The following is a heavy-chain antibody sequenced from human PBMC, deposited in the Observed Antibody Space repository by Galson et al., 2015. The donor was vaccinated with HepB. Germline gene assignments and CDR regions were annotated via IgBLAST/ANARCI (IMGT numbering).Heavy chain of an antibody. CDR2: TYYRSKWYN. CDR3: AREHCSSTSCYYYYYMDV. CDR1: GDSVSSSSAA. Sequence: CAISGDSVSSSSAAWNWIRQSPSRGLEWLGWTYYRSKWYNDYAVSVKSRITINPDTSKNQFSLQLNSVTPEDTAVYYCAREHCSSTSCYYYYYMDVWGKGTTVTVSS. J-gene: IGHJ6*03. D-gene: IGHD2-2*01. V-gene: IGHV6-1*01.